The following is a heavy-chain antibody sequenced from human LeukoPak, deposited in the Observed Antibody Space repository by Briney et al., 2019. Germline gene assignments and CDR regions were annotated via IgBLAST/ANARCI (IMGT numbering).Heavy chain of an antibody. J-gene: IGHJ5*02. CDR2: IYYSGST. CDR1: GGSISSGDYY. D-gene: IGHD3-3*01. CDR3: AREVGTYYDFWSGSRNWFDP. Sequence: SQTLSLTCTVSGGSISSGDYYWSWIRQPPGKGLEWIGYIYYSGSTYYNPSLKSRVTISVDTSKNQFSLKLSSVNAADTAVYYCAREVGTYYDFWSGSRNWFDPWGQGTLVTVSS. V-gene: IGHV4-30-4*08.